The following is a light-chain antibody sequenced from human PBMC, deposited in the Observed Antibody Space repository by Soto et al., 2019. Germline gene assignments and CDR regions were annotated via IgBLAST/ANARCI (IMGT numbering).Light chain of an antibody. V-gene: IGKV1-27*01. Sequence: DIQMTQSPSSLSASVGDRVTITCRASQDVSSFLAWYQQKPGKVPKLLISAASTLQSGVPSRFSGSGSGTDFTLTISSLRPEDFATYYCQKYDSAPQTFGQGTKVEIK. J-gene: IGKJ1*01. CDR3: QKYDSAPQT. CDR2: AAS. CDR1: QDVSSF.